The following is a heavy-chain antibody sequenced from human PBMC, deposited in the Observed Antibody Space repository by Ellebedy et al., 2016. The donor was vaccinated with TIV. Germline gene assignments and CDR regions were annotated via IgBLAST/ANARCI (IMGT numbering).Heavy chain of an antibody. CDR3: ARGGMIVEGFDY. Sequence: MPSETLSLTCTVSGGSIDTYYWSWIRQPPGKGLEWIGYINFSGSTNYNPSLKSRVTISLDSSQTQFSLRLTSVTAADTAMYYCARGGMIVEGFDYWGQGSLVTVSS. V-gene: IGHV4-59*01. J-gene: IGHJ4*02. CDR1: GGSIDTYY. D-gene: IGHD3-22*01. CDR2: INFSGST.